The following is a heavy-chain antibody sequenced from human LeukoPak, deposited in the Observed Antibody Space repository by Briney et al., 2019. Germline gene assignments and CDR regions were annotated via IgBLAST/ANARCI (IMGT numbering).Heavy chain of an antibody. CDR2: IYTSGST. V-gene: IGHV4-4*07. Sequence: SETLSLTCTVSGGSISSYYWSWIRQPAGKGLEWIGRIYTSGSTNYNPSLKSRVTISVDTSKNQFSLKLSSVTAADTAVYYCARLYSSSAYGDYWGQGTLVTVSS. J-gene: IGHJ4*02. CDR1: GGSISSYY. CDR3: ARLYSSSAYGDY. D-gene: IGHD6-6*01.